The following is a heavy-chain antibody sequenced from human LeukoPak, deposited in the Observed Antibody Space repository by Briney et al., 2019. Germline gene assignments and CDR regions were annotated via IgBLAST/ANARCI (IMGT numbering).Heavy chain of an antibody. J-gene: IGHJ4*02. Sequence: SETLSLTCNVSGVSINTHYWSWLRQSPGKGLEWIGYIYYSGSTNYNPSLKSRVTISVDTSKNQFSLKLSSVTAADTAVYYCARSKDILTGYCFDYWGQGTLVTVSS. D-gene: IGHD3-9*01. CDR3: ARSKDILTGYCFDY. V-gene: IGHV4-59*11. CDR1: GVSINTHY. CDR2: IYYSGST.